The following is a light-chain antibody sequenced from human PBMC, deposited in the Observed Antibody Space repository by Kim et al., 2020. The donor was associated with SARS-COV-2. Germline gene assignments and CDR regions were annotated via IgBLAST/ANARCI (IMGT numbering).Light chain of an antibody. CDR2: DAS. Sequence: ASVGDRVTITCQASQDITKYLNWYQHKPGKAPQLLIYDASISETGVPSRFSGSGSGTDFAVTISSLQPEDIALYYCQQYDNLPITFGQGTRLEIK. J-gene: IGKJ5*01. V-gene: IGKV1-33*01. CDR3: QQYDNLPIT. CDR1: QDITKY.